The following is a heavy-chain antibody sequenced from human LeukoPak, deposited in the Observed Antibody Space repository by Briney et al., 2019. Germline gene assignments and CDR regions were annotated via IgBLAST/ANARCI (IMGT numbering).Heavy chain of an antibody. J-gene: IGHJ6*02. D-gene: IGHD4-23*01. CDR3: ARETLGGRGYYYYGMDV. CDR2: IIPIFGTA. Sequence: SVKVPCKASGGTFSSYAINWVRQAPGQGLEWMGGIIPIFGTANYAQRFQGRVTITADESTSTAYMELSSLRSEDTAVYYCARETLGGRGYYYYGMDVWGQGTTVTVSS. CDR1: GGTFSSYA. V-gene: IGHV1-69*13.